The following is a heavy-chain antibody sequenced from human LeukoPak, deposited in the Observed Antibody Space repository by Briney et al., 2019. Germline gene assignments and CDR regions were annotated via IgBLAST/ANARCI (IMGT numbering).Heavy chain of an antibody. CDR1: GFSVNDYY. V-gene: IGHV3-23*01. CDR3: SKGGYATYFGP. J-gene: IGHJ5*02. CDR2: IRKNGGDT. D-gene: IGHD2-15*01. Sequence: GGSLRLSCVVSGFSVNDYYMSWIRQAPGKGLEWVSTIRKNGGDTYYADSVKGRFTISRDNSKNTVFLEMNSLRAEDTAVYYCSKGGYATYFGPWGQGILVTVSS.